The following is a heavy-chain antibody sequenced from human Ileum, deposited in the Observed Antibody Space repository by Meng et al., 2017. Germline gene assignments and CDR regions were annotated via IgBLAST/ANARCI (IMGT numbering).Heavy chain of an antibody. CDR3: ARNYYFDTSGYCDY. CDR1: GFTFSSYG. V-gene: IGHV3-33*01. D-gene: IGHD3-22*01. CDR2: IWYDGSKK. J-gene: IGHJ4*02. Sequence: WGSLRLSCAASGFTFSSYGMHWVRQAPGKGLEWVAVIWYDGSKKYYVDSVKHRFTISRDNSKNTLYLQMNSLRAEDTAVYYCARNYYFDTSGYCDYWGQGTLVTVSS.